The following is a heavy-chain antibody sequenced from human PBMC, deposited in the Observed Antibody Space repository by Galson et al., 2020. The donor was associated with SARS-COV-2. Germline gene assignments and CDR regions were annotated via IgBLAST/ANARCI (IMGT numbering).Heavy chain of an antibody. CDR2: IWYDGSNN. CDR1: GFTFNSYG. Sequence: GESLKIPCAAPGFTFNSYGIHWVRQAPGKGLEWVAVIWYDGSNNYYADSVKGRFTISRDNSKNTLYLQMNSLRAEDTAVYYCARSRPTAMVSHYGMDVWGQGTTVTVSS. J-gene: IGHJ6*02. D-gene: IGHD5-18*01. CDR3: ARSRPTAMVSHYGMDV. V-gene: IGHV3-33*01.